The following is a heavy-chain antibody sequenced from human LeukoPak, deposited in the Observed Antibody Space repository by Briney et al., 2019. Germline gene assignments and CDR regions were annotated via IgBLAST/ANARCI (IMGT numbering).Heavy chain of an antibody. CDR1: GGSFSGYY. D-gene: IGHD3-3*01. V-gene: IGHV4-34*01. CDR2: INHSGST. J-gene: IGHJ4*02. Sequence: SETLSLTCAVYGGSFSGYYWSWIRQPPGKGLEWIGEINHSGSTNYNPSLKSRVTISVDTSKNQFSLRLSSVTAADTAVYYCARGGNTIFGVVIGYYFDYWGQGTLVIVSS. CDR3: ARGGNTIFGVVIGYYFDY.